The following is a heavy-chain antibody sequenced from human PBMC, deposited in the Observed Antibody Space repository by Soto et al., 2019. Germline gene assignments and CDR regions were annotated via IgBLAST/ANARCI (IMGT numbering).Heavy chain of an antibody. J-gene: IGHJ3*02. V-gene: IGHV4-61*01. CDR2: IYYSGST. CDR3: AGGILLMAEWNAFDI. Sequence: PSERLSLTGTGAGRSVSSGNYYWNFIRQPPGKGLEWIGYIYYSGSTNYIPSLKSRVTISLDTSKNQFSLKLTSVTAADTAVYYCAGGILLMAEWNAFDIWGQGPLVT. CDR1: GRSVSSGNYY. D-gene: IGHD2-8*01.